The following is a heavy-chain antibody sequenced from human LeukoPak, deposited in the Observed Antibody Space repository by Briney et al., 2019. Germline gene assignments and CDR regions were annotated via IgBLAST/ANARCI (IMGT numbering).Heavy chain of an antibody. Sequence: GGSLRLSCAASGFTFSSYGMHWGPQAPGKGLGWVAFIRYDGSNKYYADSVKGRFTISRDNSKNTLYLQMNSLRAEDTAVYYCAKNRASAPATPFDYWGQGTLVTVSS. D-gene: IGHD2-15*01. V-gene: IGHV3-30*02. CDR3: AKNRASAPATPFDY. CDR1: GFTFSSYG. CDR2: IRYDGSNK. J-gene: IGHJ4*02.